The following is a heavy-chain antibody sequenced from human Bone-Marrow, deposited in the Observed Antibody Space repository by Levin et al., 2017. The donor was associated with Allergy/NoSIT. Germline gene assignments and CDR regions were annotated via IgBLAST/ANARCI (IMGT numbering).Heavy chain of an antibody. J-gene: IGHJ4*02. Sequence: RSQTLSLTCTVSGSSISSGDYYWTWIRQPAGKGLEWIGRIQTSGRTDYNPSLKSRVTISVDTSRNQFSLNLNSVTAADTAVYYCARDGGSGWYGYHWDFWGQGTLVAVSS. D-gene: IGHD6-19*01. V-gene: IGHV4-61*02. CDR1: GSSISSGDYY. CDR2: IQTSGRT. CDR3: ARDGGSGWYGYHWDF.